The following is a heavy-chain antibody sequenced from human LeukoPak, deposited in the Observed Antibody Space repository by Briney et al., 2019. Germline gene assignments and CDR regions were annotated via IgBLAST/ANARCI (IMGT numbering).Heavy chain of an antibody. V-gene: IGHV1-3*01. Sequence: GASVKVSCKASGYTFTSYAMHWVRLAPGQRLEWMGWINAGNGNTKYSQKFQGRVTITRDTSASTAYMELSSLRSEDTAVYYCARDKITMVRANWFDPWGQGTLVTVSS. J-gene: IGHJ5*02. CDR1: GYTFTSYA. D-gene: IGHD3-10*01. CDR3: ARDKITMVRANWFDP. CDR2: INAGNGNT.